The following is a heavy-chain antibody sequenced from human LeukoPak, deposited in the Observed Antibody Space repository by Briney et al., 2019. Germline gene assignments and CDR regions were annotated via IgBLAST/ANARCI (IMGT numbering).Heavy chain of an antibody. CDR3: ARVKWKAVAVEALDY. D-gene: IGHD6-19*01. CDR2: IYYSGST. V-gene: IGHV4-61*01. Sequence: PSETLSLTCTVSGGSVSSGSYYRSWIRQPPGKGLEWIGYIYYSGSTNYNPSLKSRVTISVDTSKNQFSLKLSSVTAADTAVYYCARVKWKAVAVEALDYWGQGTLVTVSS. CDR1: GGSVSSGSYY. J-gene: IGHJ4*02.